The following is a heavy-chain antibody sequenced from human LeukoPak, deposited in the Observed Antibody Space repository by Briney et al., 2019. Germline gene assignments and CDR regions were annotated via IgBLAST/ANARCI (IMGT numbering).Heavy chain of an antibody. CDR2: IIPIFGTA. Sequence: SVTVSCKASGYTFTSYGISWVRQAPGQGLEWMGGIIPIFGTANYAQKFQGRVTITADESTSTAYMELSSLRSEDTAVYYCARDGRSGGSSGWYVFDYWGQGTLVTVSS. CDR3: ARDGRSGGSSGWYVFDY. D-gene: IGHD6-19*01. CDR1: GYTFTSYG. J-gene: IGHJ4*02. V-gene: IGHV1-69*13.